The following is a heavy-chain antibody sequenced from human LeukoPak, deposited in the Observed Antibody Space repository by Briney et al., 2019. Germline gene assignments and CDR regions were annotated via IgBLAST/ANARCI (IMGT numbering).Heavy chain of an antibody. D-gene: IGHD6-6*01. CDR3: ARPVGIAARLHAFDI. V-gene: IGHV4-34*01. CDR1: GGSFSGYY. Sequence: SETLSLTCAVYGGSFSGYYWSWIRQPPGKGLEWIGYISHNGSPYYNPSLKSRVTISVDTSKNQFSLKLSSVTAADTAVYYCARPVGIAARLHAFDIWGQGTMVTVSS. J-gene: IGHJ3*02. CDR2: ISHNGSP.